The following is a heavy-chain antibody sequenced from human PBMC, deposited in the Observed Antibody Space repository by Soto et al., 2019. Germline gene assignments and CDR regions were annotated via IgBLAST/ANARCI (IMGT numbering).Heavy chain of an antibody. D-gene: IGHD6-19*01. CDR3: ARQSIAVAGSDI. J-gene: IGHJ4*02. CDR2: IWYDGSNK. Sequence: PVGSLRLSCAASGFTFSSYGMHWVRQAPGKGLEWVAVIWYDGSNKYYADSVKGRFTISRDNSKNTLYLQMNSLRAEDTAVYYCARQSIAVAGSDIWGQGTLVTVSS. CDR1: GFTFSSYG. V-gene: IGHV3-33*01.